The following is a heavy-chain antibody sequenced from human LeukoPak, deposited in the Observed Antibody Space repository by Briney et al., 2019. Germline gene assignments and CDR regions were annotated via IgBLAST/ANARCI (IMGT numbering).Heavy chain of an antibody. CDR2: IYYTGRT. CDR1: GGSIGRYY. CDR3: ARELGDYAYYYYMGV. V-gene: IGHV4-59*01. D-gene: IGHD4-17*01. Sequence: SETLSLTCTVSGGSIGRYYWSWIRQPPGKGLEWIGNIYYTGRTNYNPSLKSRVTISVDTSKSQFSLKLTSVTAADTAVYYCARELGDYAYYYYMGVWGKGTTVTISS. J-gene: IGHJ6*03.